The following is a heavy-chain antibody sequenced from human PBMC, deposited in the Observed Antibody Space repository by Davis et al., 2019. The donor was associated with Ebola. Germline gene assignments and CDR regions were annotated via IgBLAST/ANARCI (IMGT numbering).Heavy chain of an antibody. D-gene: IGHD3-22*01. Sequence: GSLRLSCTVSGGSISSYYWSWIRQPPGKGLEWIGYIYYSGSTNYNPSLKSRVTISVDTSKNQFSLKLSSVTAADTAVYYCARVMYDSSGYYSYDAFDIWGQGTMVTVSS. J-gene: IGHJ3*02. CDR2: IYYSGST. CDR1: GGSISSYY. CDR3: ARVMYDSSGYYSYDAFDI. V-gene: IGHV4-59*01.